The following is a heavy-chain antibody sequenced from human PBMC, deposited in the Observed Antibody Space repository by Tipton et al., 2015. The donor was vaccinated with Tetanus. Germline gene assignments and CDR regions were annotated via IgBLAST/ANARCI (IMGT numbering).Heavy chain of an antibody. V-gene: IGHV4-34*01. D-gene: IGHD5-18*01. CDR3: ARGVDRAKAGTD. J-gene: IGHJ4*02. Sequence: TLSLTCAVYGGSFSGYYCSWIRQSPGRGLEWIGEIHPSGSTYYNPSFMSRITLSQDTSKNQFSLKLNSVTAADTAVYYCARGVDRAKAGTDWGQGTLVTVSS. CDR1: GGSFSGYY. CDR2: IHPSGST.